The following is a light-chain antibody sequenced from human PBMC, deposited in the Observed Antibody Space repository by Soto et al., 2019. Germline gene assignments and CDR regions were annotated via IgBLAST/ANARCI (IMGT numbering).Light chain of an antibody. J-gene: IGLJ1*01. CDR1: SSDVGGYNY. CDR2: AVT. V-gene: IGLV2-11*01. Sequence: QSVLTQPRSVSGSPGQSVTISCTGTSSDVGGYNYVSWYQQYPGKAPKVMIYAVTKRPSGVPDRISCSKSGNTASLTISGLQAEDEADYYCCSYAGSYTHYVFGTGTKVTVL. CDR3: CSYAGSYTHYV.